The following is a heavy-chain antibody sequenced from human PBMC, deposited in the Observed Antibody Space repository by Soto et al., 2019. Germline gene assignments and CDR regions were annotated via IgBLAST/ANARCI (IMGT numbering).Heavy chain of an antibody. CDR1: GYTFTSYD. V-gene: IGHV1-8*01. Sequence: QVQLVQSGAEVKKRGASMKVSCKASGYTFTSYDINWVRQATGQGLEWMGWMNPNSGNTGYAQKFQGRVTMTRNTSISTAYMELSSLRSEDTAVYYCARCGYSSSWYYYYYYGMDVWGQGTTVTVSS. D-gene: IGHD6-13*01. CDR2: MNPNSGNT. J-gene: IGHJ6*02. CDR3: ARCGYSSSWYYYYYYGMDV.